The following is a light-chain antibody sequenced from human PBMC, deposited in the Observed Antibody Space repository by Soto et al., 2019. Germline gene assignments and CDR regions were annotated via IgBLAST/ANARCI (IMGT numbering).Light chain of an antibody. Sequence: QAVVTQPPSASGSPGQSVTISCTGTSSDVGGYNYVSWYQQHPGKAPKLMIYEVSKRPSGVPDRFSGSKSGNTASLTVSGLQAEDEADYYCRSYAGSNKSVFGGGTKLTVL. V-gene: IGLV2-8*01. CDR2: EVS. CDR1: SSDVGGYNY. CDR3: RSYAGSNKSV. J-gene: IGLJ2*01.